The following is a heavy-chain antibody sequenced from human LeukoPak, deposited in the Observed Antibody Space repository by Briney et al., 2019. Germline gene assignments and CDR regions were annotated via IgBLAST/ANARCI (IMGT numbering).Heavy chain of an antibody. CDR2: IYYSGST. CDR1: GGSINSYY. Sequence: SETLSLTCTVSGGSINSYYWNWFRQPPGKGLEWIGYIYYSGSTNYNPSLKSRVTISVDTSKNQFSLKLSSVTAADTAVYYCARVSGIAVADYWGQGTLVTVSS. V-gene: IGHV4-59*01. J-gene: IGHJ4*02. CDR3: ARVSGIAVADY. D-gene: IGHD6-19*01.